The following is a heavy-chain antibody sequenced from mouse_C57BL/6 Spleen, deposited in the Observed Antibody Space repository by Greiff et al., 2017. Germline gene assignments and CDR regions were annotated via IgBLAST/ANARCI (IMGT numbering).Heavy chain of an antibody. V-gene: IGHV1-72*01. D-gene: IGHD1-1*01. J-gene: IGHJ2*01. CDR1: GYTFTSYC. Sequence: VQLQQPGAELVKPGASVKLSCKASGYTFTSYCMHWVKQRPGRGLEWIRRIDPNSGGTKYNEKFKSKATLTVDKPSSTAYMQLSSLTSEDSAVYYCARRNYGSSSLDYWGQGTTLTVSS. CDR2: IDPNSGGT. CDR3: ARRNYGSSSLDY.